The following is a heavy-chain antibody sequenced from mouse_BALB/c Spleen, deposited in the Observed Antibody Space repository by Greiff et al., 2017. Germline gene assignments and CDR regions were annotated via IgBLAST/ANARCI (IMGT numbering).Heavy chain of an antibody. V-gene: IGHV3-2*02. D-gene: IGHD1-1*01. CDR1: GYSITSDYA. CDR2: ISYSGST. J-gene: IGHJ2*01. Sequence: EVKLLESGPGLVKPSQSLSLTCTVTGYSITSDYAWNWIRQFPGNNLEWMGYISYSGSTSYNPSLKSRITITRDTSKNQFFLQLNSVTTEDTATYYCARITTVVATGVDYWGQGTTLTVSS. CDR3: ARITTVVATGVDY.